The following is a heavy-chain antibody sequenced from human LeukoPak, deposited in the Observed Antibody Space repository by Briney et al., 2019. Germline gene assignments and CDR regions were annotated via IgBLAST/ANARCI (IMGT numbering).Heavy chain of an antibody. CDR3: ARGRDPY. Sequence: PSETLSLTCAVYGGSFSGYYWTWLRQPPGRGLEWIGEINHSGSTNYNPSLKSRVTISVDTSKSRFSLKLNSVTAADTAMYYCARGRDPYWGQGTLVTVSS. J-gene: IGHJ4*02. V-gene: IGHV4-34*01. CDR1: GGSFSGYY. CDR2: INHSGST. D-gene: IGHD5-24*01.